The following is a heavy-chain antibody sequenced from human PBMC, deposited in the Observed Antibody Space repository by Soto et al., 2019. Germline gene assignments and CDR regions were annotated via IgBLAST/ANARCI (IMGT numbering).Heavy chain of an antibody. J-gene: IGHJ4*02. CDR3: ASHGYRYGPPDY. D-gene: IGHD5-18*01. Sequence: QVQLQESGPGLVKPSETLSLTCTVSGGSISSYYWSWIRQPPGKGLEWIGYMSYTGSTNYNPSLKSRVTISVDMSKNQFSLKLSSVTAADTAVYYCASHGYRYGPPDYWGQGTLVTVSS. CDR1: GGSISSYY. CDR2: MSYTGST. V-gene: IGHV4-59*08.